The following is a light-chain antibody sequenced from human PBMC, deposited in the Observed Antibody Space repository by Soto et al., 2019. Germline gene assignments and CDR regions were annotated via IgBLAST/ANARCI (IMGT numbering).Light chain of an antibody. Sequence: DIQMTQSPSTLSASVGDRVTITGRSSQSMSSWLSWYQQKPGKAPKLLIYKASSLESGVPSRFSCSGSGTAITRTLSSMQPYDFTTYDYQQYNSYPTFGKGTKVEIK. CDR3: QQYNSYPT. CDR2: KAS. CDR1: QSMSSW. J-gene: IGKJ1*01. V-gene: IGKV1-5*03.